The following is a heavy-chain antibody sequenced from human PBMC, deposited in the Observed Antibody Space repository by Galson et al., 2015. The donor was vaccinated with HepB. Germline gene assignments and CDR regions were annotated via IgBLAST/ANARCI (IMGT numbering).Heavy chain of an antibody. Sequence: SVTVSCKASGYTFTAYYMHWVRQAPGQGLEWVGWVNPDGGGTNYAQKFQGRVTITRDTSISTAYMELSRLTSDDTAVYYCARDQYSGSYYYWGQGTLVTVSS. CDR1: GYTFTAYY. CDR2: VNPDGGGT. J-gene: IGHJ4*02. V-gene: IGHV1-2*02. CDR3: ARDQYSGSYYY. D-gene: IGHD1-26*01.